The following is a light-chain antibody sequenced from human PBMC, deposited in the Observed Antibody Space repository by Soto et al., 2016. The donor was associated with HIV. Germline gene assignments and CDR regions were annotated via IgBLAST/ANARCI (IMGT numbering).Light chain of an antibody. CDR2: AAS. Sequence: DIQMTQSPSSLSASVGDRVTITCRASQGISNSLAWYQQKPGKAPNLLLYAASRLESGVPSRFSGSGSGTHFTLTISSLQPEDFATYYCQQRFTFGPGPKWISN. J-gene: IGKJ3*01. CDR3: QQRFT. CDR1: QGISNS. V-gene: IGKV1-NL1*01.